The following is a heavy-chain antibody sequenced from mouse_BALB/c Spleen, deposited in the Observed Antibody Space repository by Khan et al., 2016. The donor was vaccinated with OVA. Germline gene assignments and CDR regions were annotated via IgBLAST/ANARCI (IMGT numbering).Heavy chain of an antibody. CDR1: GYTFTDYY. Sequence: VQLQQSGAELARPGASVTLSCKASGYTFTDYYINWMRQRTGQGLEWIGEIYPGSDNTYYNEKFKGKATLTADKSSSTAYMHLSRLTSDDSAVYFCAREWAAWFPYWGQGTLGTVSA. J-gene: IGHJ3*01. CDR2: IYPGSDNT. V-gene: IGHV1-77*01. CDR3: AREWAAWFPY.